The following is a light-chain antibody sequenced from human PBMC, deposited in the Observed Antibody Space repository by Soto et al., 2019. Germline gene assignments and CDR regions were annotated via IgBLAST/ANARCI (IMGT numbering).Light chain of an antibody. V-gene: IGKV1-33*01. CDR1: QDISNS. CDR3: QQYHNLPLT. CDR2: HAS. J-gene: IGKJ4*01. Sequence: DIPMTQSPSSLSASVGDRVTITCQASQDISNSLSWYQHKPGKAPKLLVYHASNLETGVPSRFSERGSGTDLTFTISNLQPEDVATYYCQQYHNLPLTFGGGTKVEI.